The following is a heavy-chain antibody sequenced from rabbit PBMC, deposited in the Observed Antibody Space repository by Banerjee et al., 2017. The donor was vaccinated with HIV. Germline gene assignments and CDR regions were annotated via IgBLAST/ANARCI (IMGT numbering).Heavy chain of an antibody. CDR1: GFSFSGYYY. Sequence: QEQLKESGGGLVQPGGSLKLTCTASGFSFSGYYYMCWVRQAPGKGLEWIACIYIGSSGYTYYASWVNGRFTISKTSSTTVTLQMTSLTAADTATYFCARRDADYMGLWGPGTLVTVS. CDR2: IYIGSSGYT. CDR3: ARRDADYMGL. D-gene: IGHD2-1*01. V-gene: IGHV1S45*01. J-gene: IGHJ4*01.